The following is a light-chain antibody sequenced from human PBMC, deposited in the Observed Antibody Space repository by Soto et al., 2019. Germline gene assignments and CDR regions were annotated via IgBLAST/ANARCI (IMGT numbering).Light chain of an antibody. Sequence: QPVLTQSPSASASLGASVKLTCTLSSGHNNYAIAWHQQQPEKGPRYLMKLNSDGSHSKGDGIPDRFSGSSSGTERYLTISSLQSEDEADYYCQTWGTGIVVFGGGTKVTVL. CDR2: LNSDGSH. CDR3: QTWGTGIVV. V-gene: IGLV4-69*01. CDR1: SGHNNYA. J-gene: IGLJ2*01.